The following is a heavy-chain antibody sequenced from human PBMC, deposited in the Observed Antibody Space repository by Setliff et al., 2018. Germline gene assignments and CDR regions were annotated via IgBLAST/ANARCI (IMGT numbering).Heavy chain of an antibody. D-gene: IGHD2-15*01. V-gene: IGHV4-39*01. CDR3: ERHAITQSLVADY. J-gene: IGHJ4*02. CDR1: GGSFTGTTYY. CDR2: IINSGST. Sequence: SETLSLTCTVSGGSFTGTTYYWGWIRQSPGKGLEWIGTIINSGSTYYNPSLESRVTMSVDTSKSQLSLKLSSVTAADTAVYYCERHAITQSLVADYWGQGILVTVSS.